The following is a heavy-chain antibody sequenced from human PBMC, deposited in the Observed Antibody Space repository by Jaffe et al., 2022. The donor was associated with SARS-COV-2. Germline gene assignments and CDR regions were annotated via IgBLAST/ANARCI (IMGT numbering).Heavy chain of an antibody. Sequence: QEQLVQSGAEVKKPGASVKVSCKASGDTITNYYVHWLRQAPGQGLEWMGVINPSGTSTTYAQNFQGRVTMTRDTSTNTVFMEMISLRSDDTAVYYCARIGVGFYQTHYLDYWGQGTLITVSS. V-gene: IGHV1-46*01. CDR1: GDTITNYY. CDR2: INPSGTST. D-gene: IGHD2-2*01. J-gene: IGHJ4*02. CDR3: ARIGVGFYQTHYLDY.